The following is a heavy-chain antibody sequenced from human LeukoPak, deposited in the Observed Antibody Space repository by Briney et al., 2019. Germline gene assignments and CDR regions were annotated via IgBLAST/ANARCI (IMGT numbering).Heavy chain of an antibody. CDR1: GFTVSSNY. CDR2: IYSGGST. D-gene: IGHD4-17*01. Sequence: GGSLRLSCAASGFTVSSNYMSWVRQAPGKGLEWVSVIYSGGSTYYADSVKGRFTISRDNSKNTLYLQMNSLRAEDTAVYYCARVDGTTVTTYYYYYMDVWGKGTTVTISS. V-gene: IGHV3-53*01. CDR3: ARVDGTTVTTYYYYYMDV. J-gene: IGHJ6*03.